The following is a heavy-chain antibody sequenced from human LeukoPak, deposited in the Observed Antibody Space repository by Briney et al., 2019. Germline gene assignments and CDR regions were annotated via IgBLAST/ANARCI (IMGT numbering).Heavy chain of an antibody. CDR1: GGSISSYY. J-gene: IGHJ3*02. Sequence: SETLSLTCTVSGGSISSYYWSWIRQPPGKGLEWIGYIYYSGSTNYNPSLKSRVTISVDTSKNQFSLKLSSVTAADTAVYYCARDPGIVGATDAFDIWGQGTMVTVSS. D-gene: IGHD1-26*01. CDR2: IYYSGST. V-gene: IGHV4-59*12. CDR3: ARDPGIVGATDAFDI.